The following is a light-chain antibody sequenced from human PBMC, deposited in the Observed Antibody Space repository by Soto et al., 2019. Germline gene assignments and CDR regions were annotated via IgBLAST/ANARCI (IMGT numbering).Light chain of an antibody. V-gene: IGLV1-40*01. Sequence: QPVLTQPPSVSGAPGQRVTISCTGSSSNIGAGYDVHWYQQLPGTAPKLLMYGNSNRPSGVPDRFSGSKSGTSASLAITGLQAEDEADYYCQSYDNSLSFYVFGTGTKLTVL. CDR1: SSNIGAGYD. CDR3: QSYDNSLSFYV. J-gene: IGLJ1*01. CDR2: GNS.